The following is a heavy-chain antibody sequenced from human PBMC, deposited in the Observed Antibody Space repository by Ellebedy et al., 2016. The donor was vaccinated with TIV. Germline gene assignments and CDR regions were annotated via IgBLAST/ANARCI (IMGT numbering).Heavy chain of an antibody. CDR1: GFTFSSYW. V-gene: IGHV3-7*01. CDR3: ARRGGIVATIQGLFDY. J-gene: IGHJ4*02. Sequence: GGSLRLXXAASGFTFSSYWMSWVRQAPGKGLEWVANIKQDGSEKYYVDSVKGRFTISRDNAKNSLYLQMNSLRAEDTAVYYCARRGGIVATIQGLFDYWGQGTLVTVSS. D-gene: IGHD5-12*01. CDR2: IKQDGSEK.